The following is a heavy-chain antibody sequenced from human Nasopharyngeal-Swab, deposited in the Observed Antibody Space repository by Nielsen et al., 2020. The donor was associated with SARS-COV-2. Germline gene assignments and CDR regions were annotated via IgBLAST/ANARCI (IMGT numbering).Heavy chain of an antibody. V-gene: IGHV1-3*01. CDR2: INAGNGNT. CDR3: ARGDYSSSWDRSYYGMDV. D-gene: IGHD6-13*01. Sequence: WVGQAPGQRLEWMGWINAGNGNTKYSQKFQGRVTITRDTSASTAYMELSSLRSEDTAVYYCARGDYSSSWDRSYYGMDVWGQGTTVTVSS. J-gene: IGHJ6*02.